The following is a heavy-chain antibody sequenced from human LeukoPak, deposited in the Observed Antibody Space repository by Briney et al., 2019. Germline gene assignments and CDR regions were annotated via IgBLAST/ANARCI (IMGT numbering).Heavy chain of an antibody. CDR3: AKDGGGYYTWAFDY. Sequence: GGSLRLSCVASQFTFNKYSMHWVRQAPGTGLVWVSRINSEGDDTNYADSVKGRFTISRDNAKNTLYLQMNSLRAEDTAVYYCAKDGGGYYTWAFDYWGQGTLVTVSS. D-gene: IGHD3-22*01. J-gene: IGHJ4*02. V-gene: IGHV3-74*01. CDR2: INSEGDDT. CDR1: QFTFNKYS.